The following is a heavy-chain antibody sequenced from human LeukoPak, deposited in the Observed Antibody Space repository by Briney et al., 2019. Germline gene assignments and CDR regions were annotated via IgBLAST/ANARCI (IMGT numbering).Heavy chain of an antibody. CDR3: ARRFLEWFPKARWFDP. CDR2: INHGGST. CDR1: GGSFSGYY. D-gene: IGHD3-3*01. J-gene: IGHJ5*02. V-gene: IGHV4-34*01. Sequence: SETLSLTCAVYGGSFSGYYWSWIRQPPGKGLEWIGEINHGGSTNYNPSLKSRVTISVDTSKNQTSLKLSSVTAADTAVYYCARRFLEWFPKARWFDPWGQGTLVTVSS.